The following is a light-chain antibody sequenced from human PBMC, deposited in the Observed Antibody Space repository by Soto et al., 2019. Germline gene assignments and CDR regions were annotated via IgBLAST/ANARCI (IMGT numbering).Light chain of an antibody. CDR3: QQSYNTPFT. CDR1: QSVSNY. V-gene: IGKV1-39*01. CDR2: AAS. Sequence: DIQMTQSPSSLSASVGDRVTITCRASQSVSNYLNWYKQKPGKALKFLIYAASRLQSGVPSRFSGSGSGTDFTLTISSLQPEDFATYYCQQSYNTPFTFGPGTRVDIK. J-gene: IGKJ3*01.